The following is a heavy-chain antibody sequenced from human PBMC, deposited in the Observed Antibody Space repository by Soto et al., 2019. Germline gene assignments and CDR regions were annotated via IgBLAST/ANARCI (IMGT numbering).Heavy chain of an antibody. V-gene: IGHV4-34*01. Sequence: QVQLQQWGAGLLKPSETLSLTCAVYGGFVTSGSYYWSWIRQPPGKGLEWIGEMSHSGGTHFNPSIKGRVTISVDTSKNQFTLKMSSVTAADTALYYCARVERGTATTVVDAFDIWGPGTRVTVSS. J-gene: IGHJ3*02. CDR2: MSHSGGT. D-gene: IGHD1-1*01. CDR1: GGFVTSGSYY. CDR3: ARVERGTATTVVDAFDI.